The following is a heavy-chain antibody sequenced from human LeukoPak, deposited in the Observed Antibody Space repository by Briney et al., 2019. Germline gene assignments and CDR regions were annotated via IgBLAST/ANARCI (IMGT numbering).Heavy chain of an antibody. J-gene: IGHJ4*01. V-gene: IGHV1-24*01. D-gene: IGHD3-10*01. CDR2: FDPKEGER. CDR1: GDTLTELS. Sequence: GASVKVSCKVSGDTLTELSMHWVRQPPGKGLEWMGGFDPKEGERVYAQNFQGRFTMTEDTSSGTAYMELNSLRSEDTAVYYCTTREIVVEPAQTSMVRGVLWRSDFWGHGTLVTVSS. CDR3: TTREIVVEPAQTSMVRGVLWRSDF.